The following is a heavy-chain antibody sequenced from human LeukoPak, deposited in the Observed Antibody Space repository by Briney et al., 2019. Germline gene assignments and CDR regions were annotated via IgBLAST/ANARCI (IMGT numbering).Heavy chain of an antibody. D-gene: IGHD3-9*01. V-gene: IGHV4-34*01. CDR2: INHSGST. J-gene: IGHJ6*04. CDR1: GGSFSGYY. Sequence: SETLSLTCAVYGGSFSGYYWSWIRQPPGKGLEWIGEINHSGSTNYNPSLKSRVTISVDTSKNQFSLKLSSVTAADTAVYYCARGRVDILTGRDYYYYGMDVWGEGTTVTVSS. CDR3: ARGRVDILTGRDYYYYGMDV.